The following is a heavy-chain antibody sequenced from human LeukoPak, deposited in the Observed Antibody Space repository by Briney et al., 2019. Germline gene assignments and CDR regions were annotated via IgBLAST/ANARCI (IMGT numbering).Heavy chain of an antibody. V-gene: IGHV4-4*07. J-gene: IGHJ4*02. CDR1: GVSISSYY. Sequence: SETLSLTCSVSGVSISSYYWSWIRQPAGKGLEWIGRIYTSGSTNYNPSLKSRVTMSVDTSKNQLSLKLSSVAAADTAVYYCARDGVSREFRVWGQGTLVTVSS. CDR3: ARDGVSREFRV. CDR2: IYTSGST. D-gene: IGHD3-10*01.